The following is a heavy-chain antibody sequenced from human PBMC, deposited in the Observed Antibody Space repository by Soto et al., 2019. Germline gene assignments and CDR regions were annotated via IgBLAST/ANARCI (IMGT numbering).Heavy chain of an antibody. CDR1: GFAVNSNY. CDR3: VRTSSY. Sequence: GGSLRLSCAASGFAVNSNYMSLVRQPPGKGLEWVSVIYGGGSTYYSDSVRGRFTISRENSKNTMYLQMNSLRAEDTAVYYCVRTSSYWGQGTMVTVSS. V-gene: IGHV3-53*03. D-gene: IGHD2-2*01. J-gene: IGHJ4*02. CDR2: IYGGGST.